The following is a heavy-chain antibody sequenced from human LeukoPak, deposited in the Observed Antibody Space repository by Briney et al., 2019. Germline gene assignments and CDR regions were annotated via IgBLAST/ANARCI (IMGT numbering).Heavy chain of an antibody. CDR1: GFSFSSYS. CDR2: ISSSSSTI. CDR3: ARDLGVYSRYYFDY. D-gene: IGHD2-8*01. J-gene: IGHJ4*02. Sequence: GWSLRLSCVASGFSFSSYSMNWVRQAPGKGLEWVSYISSSSSTIYYADSVKGRFTISRDNAKNSLYLQMNSLRVEDTAVYYCARDLGVYSRYYFDYWGQGTLVTVSS. V-gene: IGHV3-48*01.